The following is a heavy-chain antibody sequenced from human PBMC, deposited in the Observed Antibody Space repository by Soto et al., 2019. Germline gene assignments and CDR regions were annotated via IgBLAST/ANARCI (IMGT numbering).Heavy chain of an antibody. J-gene: IGHJ6*02. CDR2: IIPIFGTG. D-gene: IGHD1-26*01. CDR3: ARALVGASLVGGRYYGMDV. Sequence: QVQLVQSGAEVKKPGSSVKVSCKASGGTFSSYAISWVRQAPGQGLEWMGGIIPIFGTGNYAQKFQGRVTITADESTSTAYMEVSILRSEDTAVYYCARALVGASLVGGRYYGMDVWGQGTTVTVSS. CDR1: GGTFSSYA. V-gene: IGHV1-69*01.